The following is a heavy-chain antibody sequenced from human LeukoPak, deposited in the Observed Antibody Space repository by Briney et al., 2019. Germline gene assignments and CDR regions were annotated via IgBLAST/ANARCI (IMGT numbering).Heavy chain of an antibody. CDR2: ISSSSSYI. D-gene: IGHD3-22*01. CDR1: GFTFSSYS. Sequence: GGSLRLSCAASGFTFSSYSMNWVRQAPGKGLEWVSSISSSSSYIYYADSVKGRFTISRDNAKNSLYLQMNSLRAEDTAVYYCAKDRLYDRSGPEWGQGTLVTVSS. V-gene: IGHV3-21*01. J-gene: IGHJ4*02. CDR3: AKDRLYDRSGPE.